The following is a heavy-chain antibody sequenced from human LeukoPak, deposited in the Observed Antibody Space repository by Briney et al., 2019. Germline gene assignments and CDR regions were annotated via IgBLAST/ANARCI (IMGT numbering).Heavy chain of an antibody. CDR2: IIPIFGTA. CDR1: GGTFSSYA. CDR3: AREVAGRLYFDY. D-gene: IGHD6-19*01. J-gene: IGHJ4*02. Sequence: ASVKVSCKASGGTFSSYAISWVRQAPGQGLEWMGGIIPIFGTANYAQKFQGRVTITADESTSTAYMELSSLRSEDTAVYYCAREVAGRLYFDYWGQGTLVTVSS. V-gene: IGHV1-69*13.